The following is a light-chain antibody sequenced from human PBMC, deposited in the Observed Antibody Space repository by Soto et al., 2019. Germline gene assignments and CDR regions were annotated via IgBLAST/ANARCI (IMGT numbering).Light chain of an antibody. Sequence: EIVLTQSPGTLSLSPGERATHSCRASQSVSSSYLAWYQQRPGQAPRLLIYGASSRATGIPDRFSGSGSGTDFTLTISSLEPEDFAVYYCQQYDSSPLTFGGGNKVEIK. V-gene: IGKV3-20*01. CDR3: QQYDSSPLT. CDR2: GAS. CDR1: QSVSSSY. J-gene: IGKJ4*01.